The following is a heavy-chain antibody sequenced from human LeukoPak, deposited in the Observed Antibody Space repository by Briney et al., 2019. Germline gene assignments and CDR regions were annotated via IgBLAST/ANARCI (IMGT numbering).Heavy chain of an antibody. J-gene: IGHJ4*02. D-gene: IGHD7-27*01. CDR3: AKDGGLWVSAHWGDS. Sequence: GGSLRLSCAAYGFTFSSYTMSWVRQAPGKGLEWVSPITTSDGNTYYADSVKGRFTVSRDNSTNTLFLQMNSLRAEDTAVYYCAKDGGLWVSAHWGDSWGRGALVTVSS. CDR1: GFTFSSYT. V-gene: IGHV3-23*01. CDR2: ITTSDGNT.